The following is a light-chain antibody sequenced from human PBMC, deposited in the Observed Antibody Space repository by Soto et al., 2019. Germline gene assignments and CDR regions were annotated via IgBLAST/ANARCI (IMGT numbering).Light chain of an antibody. CDR2: GAS. V-gene: IGKV3-20*01. CDR3: QQYGSSLT. CDR1: QSVNSDS. J-gene: IGKJ1*01. Sequence: IGLTQSPCTLSLSPGEGATHSCRASQSVNSDSLACYQQKPGQAPRLLISGASTRATGIPDRFRGSGSGTDFTLTISRLEPEDFAVYWCQQYGSSLTFGQGTKVDIK.